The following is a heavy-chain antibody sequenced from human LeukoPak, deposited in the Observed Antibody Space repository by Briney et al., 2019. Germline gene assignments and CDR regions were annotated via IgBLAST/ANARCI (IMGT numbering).Heavy chain of an antibody. Sequence: GGSLRLSCAASGFTFSSYGIHWVRQAPGKGLEWVAVISYDGSNKYYADSVKGRFTISRDNSKNTLYLQMNSLRAEDTAVYYCAKEGLRNWFDPWGQGNLVTVSS. CDR2: ISYDGSNK. V-gene: IGHV3-30*18. D-gene: IGHD4/OR15-4a*01. J-gene: IGHJ5*02. CDR3: AKEGLRNWFDP. CDR1: GFTFSSYG.